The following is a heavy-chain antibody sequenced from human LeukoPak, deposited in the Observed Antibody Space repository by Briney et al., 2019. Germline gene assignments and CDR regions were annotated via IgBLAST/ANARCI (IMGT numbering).Heavy chain of an antibody. V-gene: IGHV4-39*07. CDR2: IYYTGSPT. CDR1: GGSITSSTHY. D-gene: IGHD1-26*01. CDR3: ARPHSGSYSFDY. J-gene: IGHJ4*02. Sequence: SETLSLTCTVSGGSITSSTHYWGWIRQPPGKGLEWIGTIYYTGSPTFYNPSLKSRLTISVDTSTNQFSLRLTSVTAADTAVCYCARPHSGSYSFDYWGQGTLVTVSS.